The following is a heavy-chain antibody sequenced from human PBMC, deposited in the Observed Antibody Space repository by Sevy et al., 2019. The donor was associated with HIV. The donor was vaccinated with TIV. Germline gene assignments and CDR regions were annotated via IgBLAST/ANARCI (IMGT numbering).Heavy chain of an antibody. CDR1: GFTFGDYA. CDR2: IRSKAYGGKT. CDR3: TRDSIAAAGWNWFDP. V-gene: IGHV3-49*03. J-gene: IGHJ5*02. Sequence: GGSLRLSCTASGFTFGDYAMSWFRQAPGKGLEWVGFIRSKAYGGKTEYAASVKGRFTISRDDSKSIAYLQMNSLKPEDTAVYYCTRDSIAAAGWNWFDPWGQGTLVTVSS. D-gene: IGHD6-13*01.